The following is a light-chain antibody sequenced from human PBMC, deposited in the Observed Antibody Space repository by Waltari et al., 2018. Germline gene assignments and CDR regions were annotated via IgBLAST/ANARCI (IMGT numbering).Light chain of an antibody. V-gene: IGLV3-10*01. Sequence: SYELTQPPSVSVSPGQTARITCSGDALPTQYAYWYQQKSGQAPVLVIYEDSKRPSGIPERFSGSSSGTMATLTISGAQVEDEADYYCYSTDSSGNHGGVFGGGTKLTVL. CDR1: ALPTQY. J-gene: IGLJ3*02. CDR3: YSTDSSGNHGGV. CDR2: EDS.